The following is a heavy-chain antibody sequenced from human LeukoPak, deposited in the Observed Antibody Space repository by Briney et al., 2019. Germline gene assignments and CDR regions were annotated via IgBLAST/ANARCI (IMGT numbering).Heavy chain of an antibody. Sequence: ASVKVSCKASGYSFSSYEISWVRQATGQGLEWMGWMKPNSGNTEYAQKFQGRVTMTRNTSINTAYMELSSLRSEDTAVYYCARPGAAAGFEYWGQGTPVTVSS. V-gene: IGHV1-8*01. J-gene: IGHJ4*02. CDR1: GYSFSSYE. CDR3: ARPGAAAGFEY. CDR2: MKPNSGNT. D-gene: IGHD6-13*01.